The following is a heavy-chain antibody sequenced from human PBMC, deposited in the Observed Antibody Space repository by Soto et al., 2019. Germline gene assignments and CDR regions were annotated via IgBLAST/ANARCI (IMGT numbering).Heavy chain of an antibody. D-gene: IGHD1-1*01. CDR2: ISWNGAYI. Sequence: PGRPLRLSWVGSGFDFDDHAVSRVRQVPGKGLEWVSGISWNGAYIGYANSVRGRFTISRDDAENSLYLQMNSLRPEDTALYFCTRDIFRTITTVDFWGQGTLVTVSS. CDR1: GFDFDDHA. CDR3: TRDIFRTITTVDF. V-gene: IGHV3-9*01. J-gene: IGHJ4*02.